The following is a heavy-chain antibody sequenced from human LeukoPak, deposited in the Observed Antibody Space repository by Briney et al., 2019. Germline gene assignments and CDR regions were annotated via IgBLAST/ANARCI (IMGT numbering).Heavy chain of an antibody. CDR1: GFTFDDYA. CDR2: ISWSSGNI. CDR3: ATAPKATWGNYRYTDC. D-gene: IGHD3-16*02. J-gene: IGHJ4*02. Sequence: GGSLRLSCAASGFTFDDYAMHWVRQAPGKGLEWVAGISWSSGNIGYADSVKGRFTISRDNAENSLYLQMNSLTSEDSAVYYCATAPKATWGNYRYTDCWGQGTLVTVSS. V-gene: IGHV3-9*01.